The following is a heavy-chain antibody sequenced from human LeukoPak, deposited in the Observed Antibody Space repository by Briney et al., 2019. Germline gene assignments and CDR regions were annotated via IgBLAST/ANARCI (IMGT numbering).Heavy chain of an antibody. CDR1: GYTLIDYY. CDR3: ARDLTSTSYWELDY. D-gene: IGHD1-26*01. CDR2: INPNSGDT. V-gene: IGHV1-2*02. Sequence: ASVKVSCKASGYTLIDYYIHWVRQAPGQGLEWMGWINPNSGDTNYAQNFQGGVTVTRDTSISTAYMELSRLTSDDTALYFCARDLTSTSYWELDYWGQGTLVTVSS. J-gene: IGHJ4*02.